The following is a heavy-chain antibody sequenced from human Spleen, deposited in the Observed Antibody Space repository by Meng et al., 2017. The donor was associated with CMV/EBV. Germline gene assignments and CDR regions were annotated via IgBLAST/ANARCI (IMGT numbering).Heavy chain of an antibody. V-gene: IGHV3-30-3*01. J-gene: IGHJ3*02. CDR1: GFTFSSYA. D-gene: IGHD2-2*01. CDR2: ISYDGSNK. CDR3: ARELSSAAGAFDI. Sequence: GGSLRLSCAASGFTFSSYAMHWVRQAPGKGLEWVAVISYDGSNKYYADSVKGRFTIPGDISKNTLYLQMNSLRAEDTAVYYCARELSSAAGAFDIWGQGTMVTVSS.